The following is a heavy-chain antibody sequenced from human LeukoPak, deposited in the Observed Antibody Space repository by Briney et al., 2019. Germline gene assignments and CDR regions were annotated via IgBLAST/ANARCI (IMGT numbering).Heavy chain of an antibody. CDR2: INHSGST. D-gene: IGHD2-2*02. Sequence: PSETLSLTCAVYGGSFSGYYWSWLRQPPGKGLEWIGEINHSGSTNYNPSLKSRVTISVDTSKNQFSLKLSSVTAADTAVYYCARASLGYCSSTSCYRPPYYYYYMDVWGKGTTVTVSS. CDR1: GGSFSGYY. CDR3: ARASLGYCSSTSCYRPPYYYYYMDV. V-gene: IGHV4-34*01. J-gene: IGHJ6*03.